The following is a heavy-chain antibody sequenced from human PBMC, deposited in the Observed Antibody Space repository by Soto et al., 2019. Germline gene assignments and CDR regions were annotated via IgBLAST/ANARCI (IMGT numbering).Heavy chain of an antibody. CDR2: INAGSGDT. CDR1: GYSFRTYA. D-gene: IGHD3-10*01. J-gene: IGHJ4*02. Sequence: QVQLVQSGPEVKKPGASVKVSCRASGYSFRTYAVHWVRQAPGQRLEWMGWINAGSGDTKYSEKFQGRVTITRDTSATTAYMELSSLRSEDTAVYYCAKNRLLWFEYFDYWGQGTLVTVSS. CDR3: AKNRLLWFEYFDY. V-gene: IGHV1-3*01.